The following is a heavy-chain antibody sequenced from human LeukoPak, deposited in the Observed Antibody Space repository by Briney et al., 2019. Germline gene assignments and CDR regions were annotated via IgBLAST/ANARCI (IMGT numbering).Heavy chain of an antibody. CDR1: GYTFTSYG. CDR2: ISAYNGNT. V-gene: IGHV1-18*01. CDR3: ARDGGVVVPAAIEGMKNAFDI. Sequence: ASVKVSRKASGYTFTSYGISWVRQAPGQGLEWMGWISAYNGNTNYAQKLQGRVTMTTDTSTSTAYMELRGLRSDDTAVYYCARDGGVVVPAAIEGMKNAFDIWGQGTMVTVSA. D-gene: IGHD2-2*02. J-gene: IGHJ3*02.